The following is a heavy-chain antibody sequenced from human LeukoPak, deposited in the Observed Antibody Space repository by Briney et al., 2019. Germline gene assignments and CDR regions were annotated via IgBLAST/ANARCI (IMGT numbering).Heavy chain of an antibody. CDR2: INPNSGGT. D-gene: IGHD1-14*01. J-gene: IGHJ3*02. V-gene: IGHV1-2*02. CDR3: ARVLGYRNAFDI. Sequence: ASVKVSCKASGYTFTGYYMHWVRQAPGQGLEWMGWINPNSGGTNYAQKFQGRVTMTRDTSISTAYMELSRLRSDDTAVYYCARVLGYRNAFDIWGQGTMVTVSS. CDR1: GYTFTGYY.